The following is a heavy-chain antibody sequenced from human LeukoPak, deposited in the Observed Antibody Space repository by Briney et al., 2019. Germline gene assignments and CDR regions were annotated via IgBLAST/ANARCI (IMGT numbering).Heavy chain of an antibody. CDR3: ARQKGLNYDSSGRPPWFDP. CDR1: GGSISSSSYY. V-gene: IGHV4-39*01. CDR2: IYYSGST. J-gene: IGHJ5*02. Sequence: PSETLSLTCTVSGGSISSSSYYWGWIRQPPGKGLEWIGSIYYSGSTYYNPSLKSRVTISVDTSKNQFSLKLSSVAAADTAVYYCARQKGLNYDSSGRPPWFDPWGQGTLVTVSS. D-gene: IGHD3-22*01.